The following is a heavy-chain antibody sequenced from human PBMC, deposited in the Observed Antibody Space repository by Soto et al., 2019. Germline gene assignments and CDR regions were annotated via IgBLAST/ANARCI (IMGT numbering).Heavy chain of an antibody. CDR3: ARGGYYGPNDY. Sequence: SETLSLTCTVSGGSISSHYWSWIRQPPGKGLEWIGYMYYRGTTNYNPSIKSRVTISVDTSKNRFSLNLTSVTAADTAVYYCARGGYYGPNDYWGQGTLVTVSS. V-gene: IGHV4-59*11. CDR2: MYYRGTT. CDR1: GGSISSHY. D-gene: IGHD3-10*01. J-gene: IGHJ4*02.